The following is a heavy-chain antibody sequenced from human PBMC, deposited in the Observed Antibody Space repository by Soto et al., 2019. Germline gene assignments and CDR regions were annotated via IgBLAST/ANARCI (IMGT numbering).Heavy chain of an antibody. D-gene: IGHD3-22*01. CDR2: INAGNGNT. CDR3: ARDYYDSKGMYYYYYGMDV. J-gene: IGHJ6*02. CDR1: GYTFTSYA. V-gene: IGHV1-3*01. Sequence: ASVKVSWKASGYTFTSYAMHWVRQAPGQRLEWMGWINAGNGNTKYSQKFQGRVTITRDTSASTAYMELSSLRSEDTAVYYCARDYYDSKGMYYYYYGMDVWGQGTTVTVSS.